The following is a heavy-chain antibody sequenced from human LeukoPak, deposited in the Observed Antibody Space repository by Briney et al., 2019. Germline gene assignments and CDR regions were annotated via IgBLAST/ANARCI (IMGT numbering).Heavy chain of an antibody. V-gene: IGHV4-39*01. CDR3: ARVPTVTFFDY. CDR1: GGSISSSSYY. J-gene: IGHJ4*02. D-gene: IGHD4-17*01. CDR2: LYYSGST. Sequence: PSETLSLTCTVSGGSISSSSYYWGWIRQPPGKGLEWIGSLYYSGSTYYNPSLKSRATISVDTSKNQFSLKLSSVTAADTAVYYCARVPTVTFFDYWGQGTLVTVSS.